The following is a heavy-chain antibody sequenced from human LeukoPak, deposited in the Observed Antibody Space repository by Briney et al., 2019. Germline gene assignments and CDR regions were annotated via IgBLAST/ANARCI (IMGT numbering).Heavy chain of an antibody. V-gene: IGHV4-39*02. CDR3: ARDPGSGGSAFDY. Sequence: SETLSLTCTVSGGSISSSSYYWGWIRQPPGKGLEWIGSIYYSGSTYYNPSLKSRVTISVDTSKNQFSLKLSSATAADTAVYYCARDPGSGGSAFDYWGQGTLVTVSS. J-gene: IGHJ4*02. D-gene: IGHD6-19*01. CDR2: IYYSGST. CDR1: GGSISSSSYY.